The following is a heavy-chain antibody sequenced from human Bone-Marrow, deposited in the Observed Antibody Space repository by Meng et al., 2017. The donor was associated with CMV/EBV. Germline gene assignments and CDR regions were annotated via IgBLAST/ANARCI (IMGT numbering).Heavy chain of an antibody. D-gene: IGHD3-3*01. CDR2: ISYDGSNK. CDR3: ARDLRRFSPFQASVEY. Sequence: GGSLRLSCAASGFTFSSYAMHWARQAPGKGLEWVAVISYDGSNKYYADSVKGRFTVSRDNSKNTLYLQMNSLRAEDTAVYYCARDLRRFSPFQASVEYWGQGTLVTVSS. V-gene: IGHV3-30*04. CDR1: GFTFSSYA. J-gene: IGHJ4*02.